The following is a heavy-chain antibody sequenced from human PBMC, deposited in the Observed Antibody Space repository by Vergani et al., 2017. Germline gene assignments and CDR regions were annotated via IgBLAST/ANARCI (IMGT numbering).Heavy chain of an antibody. D-gene: IGHD5-18*01. CDR1: GFTFSSYE. Sequence: EVQLVESGGGFVQPGGSLRLSCEASGFTFSSYEMNWVRQAPGKGLEWVSYISTSGSTIYYADSVKGRFTISRDNAKNSLYLQMNSLRAEDTAIYYCARDSNGYSYGYQLDCWGQGTLVTVSS. CDR3: ARDSNGYSYGYQLDC. J-gene: IGHJ4*02. CDR2: ISTSGSTI. V-gene: IGHV3-48*03.